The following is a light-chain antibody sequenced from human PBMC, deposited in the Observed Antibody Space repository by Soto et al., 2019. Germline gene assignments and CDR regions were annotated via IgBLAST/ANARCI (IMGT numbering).Light chain of an antibody. CDR1: QSISSW. J-gene: IGKJ1*01. Sequence: DIQMTQSPSTLSSSVGDRVTITCRASQSISSWLAWYQQKPGQAPKLLIYKASSLESGVPSRFSGSGSGTEFTLTISSLQPDDFPTYYCQQYNRYPPTFGQGTKVDIK. V-gene: IGKV1-5*03. CDR2: KAS. CDR3: QQYNRYPPT.